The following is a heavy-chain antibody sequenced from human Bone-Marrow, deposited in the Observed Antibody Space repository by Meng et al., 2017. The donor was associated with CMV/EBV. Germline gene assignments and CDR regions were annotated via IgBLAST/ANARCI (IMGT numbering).Heavy chain of an antibody. CDR3: ARNGPTYCSSTSCSLDPFDY. Sequence: SETLSLTCAVYGGSFSAYYWSWIRQPPGKGLEWIGEIDHSGSTNYHPSLKSRVTISVDTSKNQFSLKLSSVTAADTAVYYCARNGPTYCSSTSCSLDPFDYWGQGTRVTVSS. CDR1: GGSFSAYY. J-gene: IGHJ4*02. CDR2: IDHSGST. D-gene: IGHD2-2*01. V-gene: IGHV4-34*01.